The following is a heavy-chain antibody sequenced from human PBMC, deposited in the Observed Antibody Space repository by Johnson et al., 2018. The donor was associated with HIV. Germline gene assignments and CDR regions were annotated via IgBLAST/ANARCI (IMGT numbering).Heavy chain of an antibody. CDR2: ISWNSGSI. CDR1: GFTFSSYA. Sequence: VQLVESGGGVVQPGRSLRLSCAASGFTFSSYAMHWVRQAPGKGLEWVSGISWNSGSIGYADSVKGRFSISRDNAKNSLYLQMNSLRAEDTAVYYCARSLELGETAFDIWGQGTMVTVSS. D-gene: IGHD1-26*01. V-gene: IGHV3-9*01. J-gene: IGHJ3*02. CDR3: ARSLELGETAFDI.